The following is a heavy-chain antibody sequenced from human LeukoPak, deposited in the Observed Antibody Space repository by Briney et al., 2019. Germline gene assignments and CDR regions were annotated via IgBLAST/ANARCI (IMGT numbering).Heavy chain of an antibody. CDR3: ARGPYDSSGYHDAFDI. CDR2: ISAYNGNT. D-gene: IGHD3-22*01. Sequence: EASVKVSCKASGYTFTSYGISWVRQATGQGLEWMGWISAYNGNTNYAQKLQGRVTMTTDTSTSTAYLELRSLRADDTAVYYCARGPYDSSGYHDAFDIWGQGTMVTVSS. V-gene: IGHV1-18*01. J-gene: IGHJ3*02. CDR1: GYTFTSYG.